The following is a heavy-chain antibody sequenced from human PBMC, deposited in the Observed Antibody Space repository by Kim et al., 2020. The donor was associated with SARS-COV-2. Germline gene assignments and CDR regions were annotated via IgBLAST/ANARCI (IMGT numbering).Heavy chain of an antibody. D-gene: IGHD5-12*01. V-gene: IGHV3-7*03. J-gene: IGHJ4*02. CDR3: VRHSGHYLDL. CDR1: GFFFHFHW. CDR2: LSEDGSQK. Sequence: GGSLRLSCAGSGFFFHFHWMSWVRQAPGKGREWVAILSEDGSQKSYAESVKGRFTITRDNTKTSVYLQMDGLSGDNTAVYYCVRHSGHYLDLWGRGTLVT.